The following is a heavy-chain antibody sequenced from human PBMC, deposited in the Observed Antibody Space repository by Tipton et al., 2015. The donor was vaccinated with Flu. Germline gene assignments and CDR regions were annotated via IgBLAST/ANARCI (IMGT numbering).Heavy chain of an antibody. CDR3: ARVWSSFVATASLDY. D-gene: IGHD1-1*01. J-gene: IGHJ4*02. CDR2: IRYGGSS. V-gene: IGHV4-39*07. CDR1: GGSISTSGYY. Sequence: TLSLTCTVSGGSISTSGYYWGWIRQPPGKGLEWIGSIRYGGSSYYTPSLKSRVTISLDMSKDQFSLKLASVTAADTAVYYCARVWSSFVATASLDYWGRGTLVTGSS.